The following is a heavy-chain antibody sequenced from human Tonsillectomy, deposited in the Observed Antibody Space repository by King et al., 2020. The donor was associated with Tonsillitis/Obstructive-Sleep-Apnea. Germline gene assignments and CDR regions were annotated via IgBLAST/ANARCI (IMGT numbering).Heavy chain of an antibody. CDR2: ISGSGGST. D-gene: IGHD3-22*01. J-gene: IGHJ6*02. V-gene: IGHV3-23*04. CDR1: GFTFSSYA. Sequence: VQLVESGGGLVQPGGSLRLSCAASGFTFSSYAMSWVRQAPGKGLEWVSAISGSGGSTYYADSVKGRFTISRDNSKNTLYLQMNSLRAEDTAVYYCALTRWTYYYDSSARWGGDYGMDVWGQGTTVTVSS. CDR3: ALTRWTYYYDSSARWGGDYGMDV.